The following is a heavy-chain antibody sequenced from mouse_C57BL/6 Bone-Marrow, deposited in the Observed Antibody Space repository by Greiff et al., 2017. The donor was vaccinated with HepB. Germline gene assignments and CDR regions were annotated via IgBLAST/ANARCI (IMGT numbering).Heavy chain of an antibody. D-gene: IGHD1-1*01. Sequence: QVQLQQSGAELVKPGASVKLSCKASGYTFTSYWMQWVKQRPGQGLEWIGEIDPSDSYTNYNQKFKGKATLTVDTSSSTAYMQLSSLTSEDSAVYYCARYCGSRRYAMDYWGQGTSVTVSS. J-gene: IGHJ4*01. CDR3: ARYCGSRRYAMDY. V-gene: IGHV1-50*01. CDR2: IDPSDSYT. CDR1: GYTFTSYW.